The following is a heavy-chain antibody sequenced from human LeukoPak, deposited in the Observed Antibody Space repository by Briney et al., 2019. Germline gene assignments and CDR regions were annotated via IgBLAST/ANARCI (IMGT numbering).Heavy chain of an antibody. CDR2: MNPNRGNT. Sequence: GASVTVSFRASGYTFTSYDINWVRQATGQGLEGRGWMNPNRGNTGYAQKFQGRVTMTRSTSISTAYMELSSLRSADTAVYCCAREGGRQMVPAANIFAPWGEEPLVPVSS. CDR1: GYTFTSYD. J-gene: IGHJ5*02. V-gene: IGHV1-8*01. D-gene: IGHD2-2*01. CDR3: AREGGRQMVPAANIFAP.